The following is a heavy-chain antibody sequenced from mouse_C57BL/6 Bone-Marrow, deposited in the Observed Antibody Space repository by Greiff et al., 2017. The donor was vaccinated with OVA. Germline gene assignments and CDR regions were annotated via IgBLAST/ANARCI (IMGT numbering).Heavy chain of an antibody. D-gene: IGHD1-1*01. J-gene: IGHJ1*03. V-gene: IGHV1-82*01. CDR2: IYPGDGDT. Sequence: QVQLQQSGPELVKPGASVKISCKASGYAFSSSWMNWVKQRPGKGLEWIGRIYPGDGDTNYNGKFKSKATLTADKSSSTAYMQLSSLTSEDSAVYFCASLYYYSKKYLDVWGTGTTVTVAS. CDR3: ASLYYYSKKYLDV. CDR1: GYAFSSSW.